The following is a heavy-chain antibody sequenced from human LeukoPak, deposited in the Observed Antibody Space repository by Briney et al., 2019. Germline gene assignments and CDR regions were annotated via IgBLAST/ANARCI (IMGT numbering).Heavy chain of an antibody. CDR1: GYTFTGYY. V-gene: IGHV1-2*02. D-gene: IGHD3-3*01. Sequence: GASVKVSCKASGYTFTGYYMHWVRQAPGQGLEWMGWINPNSGGTNYAQKFQGRVTMTRDTSISTAYMELSRLRSDDTAVYYCARDRTYYDFWSGYYSPSGFDYWGQGTLVTVSS. CDR2: INPNSGGT. J-gene: IGHJ4*02. CDR3: ARDRTYYDFWSGYYSPSGFDY.